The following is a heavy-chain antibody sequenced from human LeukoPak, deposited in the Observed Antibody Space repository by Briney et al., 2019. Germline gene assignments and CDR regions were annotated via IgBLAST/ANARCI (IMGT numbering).Heavy chain of an antibody. CDR3: AREPEMVQLGAVDY. CDR2: INPNSGGT. V-gene: IGHV1-2*02. CDR1: GYTFTGYY. J-gene: IGHJ4*02. D-gene: IGHD1-1*01. Sequence: ASVKVSCKASGYTFTGYYMHWVRKAPGQGLEWMGWINPNSGGTNYAQKFQGRVTMTRDTSISTAYMELSRLRSDDTAVYYCAREPEMVQLGAVDYWGQGTLVTVSS.